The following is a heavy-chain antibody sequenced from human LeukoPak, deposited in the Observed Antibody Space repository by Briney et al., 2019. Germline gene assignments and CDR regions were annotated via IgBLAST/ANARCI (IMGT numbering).Heavy chain of an antibody. D-gene: IGHD6-19*01. J-gene: IGHJ1*01. CDR2: ISAYNGNT. CDR3: ARDLRVAGTEEYFQH. CDR1: GYTFTSYG. Sequence: GASVKVSCKASGYTFTSYGISWVRQAPGQGLEWMGWISAYNGNTNYAQKLQGRVTMTTDTSTSTAYMELRSLRSDDTAVYYCARDLRVAGTEEYFQHWGQGTLVTVSS. V-gene: IGHV1-18*01.